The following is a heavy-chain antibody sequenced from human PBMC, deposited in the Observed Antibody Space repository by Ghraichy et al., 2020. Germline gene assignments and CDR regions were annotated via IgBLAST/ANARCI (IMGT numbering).Heavy chain of an antibody. Sequence: SETLSLTCTVSGGSISSSSYYWGWIRQPPGKGLEWIGSIYYSGSTHYNPSLKSRVIISVDTSKNQFSLKLSSVTAADTAMYYCAIRYQELVSIYYGMDVWGRGTTVTVSS. V-gene: IGHV4-39*01. CDR1: GGSISSSSYY. CDR2: IYYSGST. J-gene: IGHJ6*01. CDR3: AIRYQELVSIYYGMDV. D-gene: IGHD6-13*01.